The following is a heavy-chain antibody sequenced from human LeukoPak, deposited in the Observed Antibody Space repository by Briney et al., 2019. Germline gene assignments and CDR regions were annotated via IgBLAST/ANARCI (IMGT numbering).Heavy chain of an antibody. V-gene: IGHV3-21*01. CDR3: ARESGRDGYNEYYFDY. J-gene: IGHJ4*02. D-gene: IGHD5-24*01. CDR1: GFTFSSYE. CDR2: ISSSNNYI. Sequence: PGGSLRLSCAASGFTFSSYEMNWVRQAPGKGLEWVSSISSSNNYIYYADSVKGRFTISRDNAKNSLYLQMNSLRAEDTAVYYCARESGRDGYNEYYFDYWGQGTLVTVSS.